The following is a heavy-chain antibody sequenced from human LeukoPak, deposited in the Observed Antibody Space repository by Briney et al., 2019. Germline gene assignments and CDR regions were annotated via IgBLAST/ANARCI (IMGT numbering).Heavy chain of an antibody. CDR2: IIGNGGST. J-gene: IGHJ4*02. D-gene: IGHD3-22*01. Sequence: GGSLRLSCVASGFTFGHYSLSWVRQAPGKGLEWVSGIIGNGGSTFYVDSVKGRFTVSRDNSENTLYLQMNSLRAEDTAAYYCAKQSSGYLWFFDYWGQGALVTVSS. V-gene: IGHV3-23*01. CDR3: AKQSSGYLWFFDY. CDR1: GFTFGHYS.